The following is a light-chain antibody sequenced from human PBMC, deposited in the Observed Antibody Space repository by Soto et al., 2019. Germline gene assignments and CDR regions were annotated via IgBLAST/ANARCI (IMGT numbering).Light chain of an antibody. CDR2: EVS. CDR1: SSDVGGYNY. CDR3: SSYIDSTTFYV. Sequence: QSVLTQPASVSGSPGQSITISCTGTSSDVGGYNYVSWYQQHPGKAPKLMIYEVSNRPSGVSKRFSGSKSGNTASLTISALEAEDEAVYYCSSYIDSTTFYVFATGTKVTVL. V-gene: IGLV2-14*01. J-gene: IGLJ1*01.